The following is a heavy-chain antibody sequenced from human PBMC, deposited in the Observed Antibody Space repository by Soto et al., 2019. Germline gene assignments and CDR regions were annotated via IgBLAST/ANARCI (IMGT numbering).Heavy chain of an antibody. CDR1: GYTFTSYA. D-gene: IGHD1-26*01. CDR3: ARGREWEPLLNGMDV. V-gene: IGHV1-3*01. CDR2: INAGNGNT. J-gene: IGHJ6*02. Sequence: GASAEVTCKASGYTFTSYALRWVRQDPGQRLEWMGWINAGNGNTKYSQKFQGRVTITRDTSASTAYMELSSLRSEDTAVYYCARGREWEPLLNGMDVWGQGTTVTGSS.